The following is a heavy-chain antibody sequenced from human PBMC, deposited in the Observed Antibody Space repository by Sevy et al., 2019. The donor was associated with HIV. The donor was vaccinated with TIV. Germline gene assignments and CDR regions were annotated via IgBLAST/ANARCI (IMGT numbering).Heavy chain of an antibody. D-gene: IGHD6-13*01. V-gene: IGHV4-59*01. CDR1: GGSISSYY. CDR3: ARGGPIQQQLDYFDY. Sequence: SETLSLTCTVSGGSISSYYWNWIRQPPGMGLEWIGYIYSSGSNDYNPSLKSRVTISVDTSKNHFSLKLTSVTAADTAVYYCARGGPIQQQLDYFDYWGQGTLVTVSS. CDR2: IYSSGSN. J-gene: IGHJ4*02.